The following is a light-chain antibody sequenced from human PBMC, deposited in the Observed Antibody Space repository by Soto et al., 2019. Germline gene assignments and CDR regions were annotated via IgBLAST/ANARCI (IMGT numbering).Light chain of an antibody. Sequence: QAALTQPPSVAGSPGQSVTLSCTGNNKEVSYYKGVSWYQQSPGTALKLMIYEVSNRPSGVLDRFSGSKSGNTASLTISGLQAEDEADYFCFSFTRSDTYVFGTGTKVTVL. CDR1: NKEVSYYKG. J-gene: IGLJ1*01. CDR2: EVS. CDR3: FSFTRSDTYV. V-gene: IGLV2-18*02.